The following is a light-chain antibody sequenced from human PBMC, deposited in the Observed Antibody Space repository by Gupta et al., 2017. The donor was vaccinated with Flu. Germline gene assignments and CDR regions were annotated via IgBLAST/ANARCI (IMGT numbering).Light chain of an antibody. CDR1: SRHKSYA. Sequence: QVTLTHPPSASASLGASVKLTCPLSSRHKSYALAWHQQQPGRGLRFLLRLNGDGSQTKGDGIPDRFSGSASGADRFLTIFSLQSEDEAGYYGQTWRTGIPKVVGGGTKLTVL. CDR2: LNGDGSQ. V-gene: IGLV4-69*01. CDR3: QTWRTGIPKV. J-gene: IGLJ3*02.